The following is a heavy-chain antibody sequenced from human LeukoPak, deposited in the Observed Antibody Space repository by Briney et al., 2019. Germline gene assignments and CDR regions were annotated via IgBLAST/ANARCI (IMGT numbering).Heavy chain of an antibody. D-gene: IGHD5-12*01. J-gene: IGHJ4*02. V-gene: IGHV1-2*02. Sequence: GASVKVSCKASGYTFTGYYMHWVRQAPGQGLEWMGWINPNSGGTNYAQKFQGRVTMTRDTSISTAYMELSRLRSDDTAVYYCARDREPTRYSGYHYWGQGTLVTVSS. CDR2: INPNSGGT. CDR3: ARDREPTRYSGYHY. CDR1: GYTFTGYY.